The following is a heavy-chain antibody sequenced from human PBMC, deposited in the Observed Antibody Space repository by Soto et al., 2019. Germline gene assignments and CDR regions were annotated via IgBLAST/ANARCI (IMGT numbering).Heavy chain of an antibody. V-gene: IGHV3-7*01. Sequence: GGSLRLSCAASGFTFSNYWMNWVRQAPGKGLEWVANINEYGSEKYYVDSAEGRFTISRDNANNSLYLQMSSLRAEDTAVYYCARDLFDYWGQGTLVTVSS. CDR1: GFTFSNYW. J-gene: IGHJ4*02. CDR2: INEYGSEK. CDR3: ARDLFDY.